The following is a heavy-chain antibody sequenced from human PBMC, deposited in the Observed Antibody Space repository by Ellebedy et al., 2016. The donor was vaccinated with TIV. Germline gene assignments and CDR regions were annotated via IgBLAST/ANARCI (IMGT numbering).Heavy chain of an antibody. CDR1: GFTFSNSD. V-gene: IGHV3-13*01. J-gene: IGHJ2*01. Sequence: PGGSLRLSCGASGFTFSNSDMHWVRQPVGKGLEWVSAIGVGGDTYYSDSVKGRFTISRENAKNSLYLQMYNLGAGDTAVYYCARERANSGYNWNDWYFDLWGRGTLVTVSS. CDR2: IGVGGDT. D-gene: IGHD1-1*01. CDR3: ARERANSGYNWNDWYFDL.